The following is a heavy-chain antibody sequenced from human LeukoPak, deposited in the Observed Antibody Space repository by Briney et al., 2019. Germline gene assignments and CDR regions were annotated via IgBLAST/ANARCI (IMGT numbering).Heavy chain of an antibody. CDR2: IGARGDVT. CDR3: AKVHYTASFPGSFPGRNYFDS. J-gene: IGHJ4*02. Sequence: PGGPLRLSCVASGFAFSGYAMSWVRQAPGKGPEWVSSIGARGDVTYSADSVKGRFTISRDNSKRTLFLQMNSLRAGDTAVYYCAKVHYTASFPGSFPGRNYFDSWGQGSLVTVSS. D-gene: IGHD1-26*01. CDR1: GFAFSGYA. V-gene: IGHV3-23*01.